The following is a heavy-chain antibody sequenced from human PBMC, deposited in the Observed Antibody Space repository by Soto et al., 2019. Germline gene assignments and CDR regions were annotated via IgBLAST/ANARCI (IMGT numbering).Heavy chain of an antibody. CDR3: ARDSWSQY. Sequence: EVQLVESGGGLVQPGGSLRLSCAASGFSVSSNYMSWVRQAPGKGLEGASIIHTGGETYYADSVKDRFTLSRDNSKNTVFLQMNSLRAEDTAVYYCARDSWSQYWGQGTLVIVSS. CDR2: IHTGGET. J-gene: IGHJ1*01. D-gene: IGHD2-15*01. V-gene: IGHV3-66*01. CDR1: GFSVSSNY.